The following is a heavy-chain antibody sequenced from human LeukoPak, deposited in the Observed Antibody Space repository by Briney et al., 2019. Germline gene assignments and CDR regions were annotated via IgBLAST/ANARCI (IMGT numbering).Heavy chain of an antibody. V-gene: IGHV4-61*02. J-gene: IGHJ6*03. D-gene: IGHD3-10*01. Sequence: SQTLSLTCTVSGGSISSGSYYWSWIRQPAGKGLEWIGRIYTSGSTNYKPSLKSRVTMSVDTSKNQFSLKLSSVTAADTAVYYCARGYYYGSGSPSSNMDVWGKGTTVTISS. CDR3: ARGYYYGSGSPSSNMDV. CDR2: IYTSGST. CDR1: GGSISSGSYY.